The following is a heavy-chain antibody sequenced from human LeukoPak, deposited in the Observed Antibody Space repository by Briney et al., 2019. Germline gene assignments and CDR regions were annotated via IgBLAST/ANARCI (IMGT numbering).Heavy chain of an antibody. V-gene: IGHV4-39*01. CDR2: IYYSGST. D-gene: IGHD3-10*01. Sequence: PSETLSLTCTVSGGSISSSSYYWGWLRQPPGKGLEWIGSIYYSGSTYYNPSLKSRVTISVDTSKNQFSLKLNSVTAADTAVYYCARNRYYYGSGNYGVPNWFDPWGQGTLVTVSS. CDR3: ARNRYYYGSGNYGVPNWFDP. CDR1: GGSISSSSYY. J-gene: IGHJ5*02.